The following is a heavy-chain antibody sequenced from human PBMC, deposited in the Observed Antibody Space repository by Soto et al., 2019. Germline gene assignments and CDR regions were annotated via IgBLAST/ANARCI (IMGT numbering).Heavy chain of an antibody. CDR2: VYHSGST. J-gene: IGHJ4*02. CDR3: VRLDGVAAVDVDH. CDR1: GGSISSSNW. Sequence: QVQLQESGPGLVKPSGTLSLTCAVSGGSISSSNWWSWVRQPPGKGLEWIGEVYHSGSTHYSPSLKSRVAISVDTSNNQFSLHLTSVTAADTAVYYCVRLDGVAAVDVDHWGQGTLVTVSS. D-gene: IGHD6-25*01. V-gene: IGHV4-4*02.